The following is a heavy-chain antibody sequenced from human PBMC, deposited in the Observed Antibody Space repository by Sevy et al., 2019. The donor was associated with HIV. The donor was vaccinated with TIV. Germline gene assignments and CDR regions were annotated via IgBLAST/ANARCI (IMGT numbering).Heavy chain of an antibody. CDR2: IFYSGPT. J-gene: IGHJ4*02. V-gene: IGHV4-39*01. Sequence: SETLSLTCTVSGGSFSSSSYDWGWIRQPPGKGLEWIASIFYSGPTYYNPSLKSRVTISVDTSKNQFSLKLNSVTAADTALYYCARHGGLVDRAFDYWGQGTLVTVSS. D-gene: IGHD3-10*01. CDR3: ARHGGLVDRAFDY. CDR1: GGSFSSSSYD.